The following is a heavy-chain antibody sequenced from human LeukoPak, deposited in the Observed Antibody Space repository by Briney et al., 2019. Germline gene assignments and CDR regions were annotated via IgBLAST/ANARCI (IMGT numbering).Heavy chain of an antibody. CDR1: GYTFTSYD. J-gene: IGHJ3*02. V-gene: IGHV1-8*01. CDR2: MNPNSGNT. Sequence: ASVKVSCKASGYTFTSYDINWVRQATGQGLEWMGWMNPNSGNTGYAQKFQGRVTMTRNTSISTAYMELSSLRSEDTAVYYCARVKSRIVLVHDAFDIWGQGTMVTVSS. D-gene: IGHD3-22*01. CDR3: ARVKSRIVLVHDAFDI.